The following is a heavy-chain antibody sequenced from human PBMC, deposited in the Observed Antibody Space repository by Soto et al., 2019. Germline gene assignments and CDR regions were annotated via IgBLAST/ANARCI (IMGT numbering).Heavy chain of an antibody. CDR1: GYPFTGYY. CDR3: AAPVSTLGYCSGGSCYDDAFDV. V-gene: IGHV1-2*04. D-gene: IGHD2-15*01. J-gene: IGHJ3*01. Sequence: ASVNVSCKASGYPFTGYYMHWVRQAPGRGLEWMGWINPNSGGTNYAQKFQGWVTMTRDTSISTAYMELSRLRSDDTAVYYCAAPVSTLGYCSGGSCYDDAFDVWGQGTLVTVS. CDR2: INPNSGGT.